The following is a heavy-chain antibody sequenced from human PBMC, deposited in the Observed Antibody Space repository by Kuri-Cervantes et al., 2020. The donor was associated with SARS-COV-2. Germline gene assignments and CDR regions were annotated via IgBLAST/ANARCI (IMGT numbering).Heavy chain of an antibody. CDR2: ISGSGGST. V-gene: IGHV3-21*01. Sequence: GESLKISCAASGFTFSSFSMNWVRQAPGKGLEWVSAISGSGGSTYYADSVKGRFTISRDNAKNSLYLQMNSLRAEDTAVYYCARLNAFDIWGQGTMVTVSS. J-gene: IGHJ3*02. CDR3: ARLNAFDI. CDR1: GFTFSSFS.